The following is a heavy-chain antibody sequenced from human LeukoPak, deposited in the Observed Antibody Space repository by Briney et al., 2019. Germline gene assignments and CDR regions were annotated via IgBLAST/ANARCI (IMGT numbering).Heavy chain of an antibody. J-gene: IGHJ4*02. CDR3: ARNRVSSGLYTSF. V-gene: IGHV4-39*07. D-gene: IGHD6-19*01. CDR2: INHSGST. Sequence: SETLSLTCTVSDGSISSSNYYWGWIRQPPGKGLEWIGEINHSGSTNYNPSLKSRVTISVDTSKKQFSLKLSSVTAADTAVYYCARNRVSSGLYTSFWGQGTLVTVSS. CDR1: DGSISSSNYY.